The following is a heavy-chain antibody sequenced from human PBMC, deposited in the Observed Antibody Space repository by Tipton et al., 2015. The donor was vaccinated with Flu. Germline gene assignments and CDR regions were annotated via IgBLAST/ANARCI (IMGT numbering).Heavy chain of an antibody. Sequence: LRLSCTVSGGSISSYYWSWIRQPPGKGLEWIGYIYYSGSTNYNPSLKSRVTISVDTSKNQFSLKLSSVTAADTAVYYCARGAVAGTLDYWGQGTLVTVSS. D-gene: IGHD6-19*01. V-gene: IGHV4-59*01. CDR1: GGSISSYY. CDR3: ARGAVAGTLDY. J-gene: IGHJ4*02. CDR2: IYYSGST.